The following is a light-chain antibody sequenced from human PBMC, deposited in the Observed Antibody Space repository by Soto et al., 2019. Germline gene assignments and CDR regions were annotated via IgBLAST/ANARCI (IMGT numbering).Light chain of an antibody. CDR2: DVN. CDR1: SSDVGGFDY. CDR3: SSYTSRSTVV. V-gene: IGLV2-14*03. Sequence: QSALTQPASVSGSPGQSITISCTGTSSDVGGFDYVSWYRQYPGKAPKVMIYDVNNRPSGVSARFSGSKSGNTASLTISGLQAEDEADYYCSSYTSRSTVVFGGGTKXTVL. J-gene: IGLJ3*02.